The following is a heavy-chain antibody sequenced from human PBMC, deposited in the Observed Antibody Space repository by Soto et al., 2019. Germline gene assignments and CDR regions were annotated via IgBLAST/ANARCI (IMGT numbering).Heavy chain of an antibody. Sequence: QVQLVESGGGVVQPGRSLRLSCAGSGFTFSSYALSWVRQAPGKGLEWVAATSYDGSNKYYADSVKGRFIISRDNSKNTLDLQMNTLRAEDTAVYYCAGVYYGGNSVNNYWGQGTPVNVSS. CDR3: AGVYYGGNSVNNY. CDR1: GFTFSSYA. V-gene: IGHV3-30-3*01. D-gene: IGHD3-3*01. J-gene: IGHJ4*02. CDR2: TSYDGSNK.